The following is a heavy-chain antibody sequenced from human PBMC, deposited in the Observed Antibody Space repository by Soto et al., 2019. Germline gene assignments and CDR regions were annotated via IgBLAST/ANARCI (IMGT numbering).Heavy chain of an antibody. CDR2: INAGNGNT. J-gene: IGHJ4*02. D-gene: IGHD3-10*01. CDR1: GYTFTSYV. CDR3: GYRSGSYYIAS. Sequence: GASVKVSCTAPGYTFTSYVMHWARHAPGQRLEWMGWINAGNGNTKYSPKLQERVTLTRDTPASTAYMELSSLRSEDTAVYYCGYRSGSYYIASWGQGTLVTVSS. V-gene: IGHV1-3*01.